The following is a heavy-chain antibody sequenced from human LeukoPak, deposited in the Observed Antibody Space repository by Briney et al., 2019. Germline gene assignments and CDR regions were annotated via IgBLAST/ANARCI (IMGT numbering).Heavy chain of an antibody. D-gene: IGHD3-16*01. Sequence: PSETQSLTCTVSGGSITNDYWNWIRQSSGKQLEWIGSIHYSGTINYSPSLKSRITISLDTSKNQFSLKLSSVTAADTAMYYCATSYDHGWLIGSWGQGTLVTVSS. CDR2: IHYSGTI. V-gene: IGHV4-59*01. CDR1: GGSITNDY. CDR3: ATSYDHGWLIGS. J-gene: IGHJ4*02.